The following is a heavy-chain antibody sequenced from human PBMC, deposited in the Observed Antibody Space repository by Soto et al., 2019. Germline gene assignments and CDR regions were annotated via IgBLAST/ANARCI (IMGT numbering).Heavy chain of an antibody. CDR3: ARDPTASYGDSLLFDY. J-gene: IGHJ4*02. V-gene: IGHV3-7*01. CDR2: IKEDGSGQ. CDR1: GFNFRRYW. D-gene: IGHD4-17*01. Sequence: EVQLVESGGGLVQPGGSLRLSCAASGFNFRRYWMSWVRQAPGKGLEWVANIKEDGSGQYYVDSGKGRFTIFRDNAKNSLSLQMNSLRAENTAIYYCARDPTASYGDSLLFDYWGQGTLVIVSS.